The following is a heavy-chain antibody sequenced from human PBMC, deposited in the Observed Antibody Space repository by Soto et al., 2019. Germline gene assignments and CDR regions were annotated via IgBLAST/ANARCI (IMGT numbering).Heavy chain of an antibody. J-gene: IGHJ4*02. V-gene: IGHV1-69*13. CDR1: GGTFSSYA. CDR2: IIPIFGTA. Sequence: SVKVSCKASGGTFSSYAISWVRQAPGQGLEWMGGIIPIFGTANYAQKFQGRVTITADESTSTAYMELSSLRSEDTAVYYCARDKHDILTGYLKNFDYWGQGTLVTVS. D-gene: IGHD3-9*01. CDR3: ARDKHDILTGYLKNFDY.